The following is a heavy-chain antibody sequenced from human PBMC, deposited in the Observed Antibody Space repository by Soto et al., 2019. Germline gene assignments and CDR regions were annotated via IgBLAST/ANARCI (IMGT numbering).Heavy chain of an antibody. V-gene: IGHV3-23*01. D-gene: IGHD3-22*01. CDR2: ISGSGGST. CDR3: ARVNPPYYYDSSGFLDY. CDR1: GFTFSSYA. Sequence: GGSLRLSCAASGFTFSSYAMSWVRQAPGKGLEWVSVISGSGGSTYYADSVKGRFTISRDNSKNTLYLQMNSLRAEDTAVYYCARVNPPYYYDSSGFLDYWGQGTLVTVSS. J-gene: IGHJ4*02.